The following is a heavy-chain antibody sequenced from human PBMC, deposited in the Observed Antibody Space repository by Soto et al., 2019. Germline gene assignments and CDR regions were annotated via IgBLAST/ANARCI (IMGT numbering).Heavy chain of an antibody. CDR1: GYSFTSYW. CDR2: IDPSDSYT. J-gene: IGHJ3*02. D-gene: IGHD5-18*01. Sequence: PGESLKISCKGSGYSFTSYWISWVRQMPGKGLEWMGRIDPSDSYTNYSPSFQGHVTISADKSISTAYLQWSSLKASDTAMYYCARQGRELWSRRGAFDIWGQGTMVTVSS. CDR3: ARQGRELWSRRGAFDI. V-gene: IGHV5-10-1*01.